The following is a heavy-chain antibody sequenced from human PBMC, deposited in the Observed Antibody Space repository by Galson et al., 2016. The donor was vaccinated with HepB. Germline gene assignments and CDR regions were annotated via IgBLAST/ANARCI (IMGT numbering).Heavy chain of an antibody. CDR2: IYYSGST. D-gene: IGHD6-6*01. J-gene: IGHJ5*02. CDR3: TRGAAHWFDP. V-gene: IGHV4-59*08. CDR1: GGSLSSYY. Sequence: SETLSLTCTASGGSLSSYYWSWIRQPPGKGLEWIGYIYYSGSTIYNPSLKSRVTISVDTSKNQFSLKLTYVTAADTAISYCTRGAAHWFDPWDQGTLVTVSS.